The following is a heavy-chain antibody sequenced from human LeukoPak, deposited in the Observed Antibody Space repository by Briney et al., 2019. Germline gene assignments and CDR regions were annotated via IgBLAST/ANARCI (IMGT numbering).Heavy chain of an antibody. V-gene: IGHV3-20*04. D-gene: IGHD3-22*01. Sequence: GGSLRLSCAASGFSFSRAWMSWVRQAPGKGLEWVSGINWNGGSTGYADSVKGRFAISRDNAKNTLYLQMNSLRHEDTAVYYCLRGAHYDTSGYYYWGQGALVTVSS. J-gene: IGHJ4*02. CDR3: LRGAHYDTSGYYY. CDR1: GFSFSRAW. CDR2: INWNGGST.